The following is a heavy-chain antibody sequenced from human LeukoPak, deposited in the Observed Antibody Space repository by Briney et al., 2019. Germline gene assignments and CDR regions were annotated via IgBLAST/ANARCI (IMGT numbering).Heavy chain of an antibody. J-gene: IGHJ6*02. CDR2: INSDGSST. V-gene: IGHV3-74*01. Sequence: GGSLRLSCAASGFTFSSYWMHWVRQGPGKGLVWVSRINSDGSSTSYADSVKGRFTISRDNAKNTLYLQMNSLRAEDTAVYYCARPYRGGWSGNGMDVWGQGTTVTVSS. CDR1: GFTFSSYW. CDR3: ARPYRGGWSGNGMDV. D-gene: IGHD6-19*01.